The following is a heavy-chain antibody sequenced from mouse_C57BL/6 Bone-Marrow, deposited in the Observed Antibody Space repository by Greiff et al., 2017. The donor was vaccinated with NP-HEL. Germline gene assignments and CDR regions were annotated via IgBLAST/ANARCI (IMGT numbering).Heavy chain of an antibody. Sequence: VQLQQSVAELVRPGASVKLSCTASGFNIKNTYMHWVKQRPEQGLEWIGRIDPANGNTKYAPKFQGKAPITADTSSNTAYLQLSSLTSEDTAVYYCASRGFDYYGSTWFAYWGQGTLVTVSA. CDR2: IDPANGNT. V-gene: IGHV14-3*01. CDR1: GFNIKNTY. J-gene: IGHJ3*01. D-gene: IGHD1-1*01. CDR3: ASRGFDYYGSTWFAY.